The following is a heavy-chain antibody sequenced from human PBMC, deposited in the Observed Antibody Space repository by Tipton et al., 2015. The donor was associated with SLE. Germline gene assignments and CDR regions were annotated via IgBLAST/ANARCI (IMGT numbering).Heavy chain of an antibody. CDR1: GGSISSYY. CDR2: IYTSGSP. Sequence: TLSLTCTVSGGSISSYYWSWVRQPAGKGLEWIGRIYTSGSPNYNPSLKSRVTISRDTSKNQFSLKLSSVTAADTAVYYCAPAGGLGIAAALFLDAFDIWGQGTMVPVSA. V-gene: IGHV4-4*07. CDR3: APAGGLGIAAALFLDAFDI. J-gene: IGHJ3*02. D-gene: IGHD6-13*01.